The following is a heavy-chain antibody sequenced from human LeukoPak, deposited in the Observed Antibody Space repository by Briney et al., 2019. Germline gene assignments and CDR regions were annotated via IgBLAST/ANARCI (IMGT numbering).Heavy chain of an antibody. Sequence: PSETLSLTCAVYGGSFIGYYWSWIRQSPGKGLEWIGEINHSGSTNYDPSLKSRVTISVDTSKNQFSLKLNSVTAADTAVYYCARVPRITIFGVVTRPDVYYFDYWGQGTLVTVSS. CDR1: GGSFIGYY. CDR2: INHSGST. J-gene: IGHJ4*02. V-gene: IGHV4-34*01. D-gene: IGHD3-3*01. CDR3: ARVPRITIFGVVTRPDVYYFDY.